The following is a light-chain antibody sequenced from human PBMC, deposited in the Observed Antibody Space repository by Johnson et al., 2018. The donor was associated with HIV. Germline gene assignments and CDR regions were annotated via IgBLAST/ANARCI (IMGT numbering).Light chain of an antibody. CDR1: TYNIGNNY. J-gene: IGLJ1*01. CDR2: ENN. Sequence: QSVLTQPPSVSAAPGQKVTISCSGSTYNIGNNYVSWYQQLPGTAPTLLIYENNKRPSGIPDRFSGSKSGTSATLGITGLQTGDEAYYYCGTWDSSLSAGGVFGTGTKVTVL. V-gene: IGLV1-51*02. CDR3: GTWDSSLSAGGV.